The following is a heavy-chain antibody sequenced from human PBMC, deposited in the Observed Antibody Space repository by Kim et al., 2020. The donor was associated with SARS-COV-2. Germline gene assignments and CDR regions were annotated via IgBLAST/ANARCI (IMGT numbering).Heavy chain of an antibody. V-gene: IGHV3-30*18. CDR2: ISYDGSNK. CDR3: AKGGNSGYVFSYNDYMDV. CDR1: GFTFSSYG. D-gene: IGHD5-12*01. J-gene: IGHJ6*03. Sequence: GGSLRLSCAASGFTFSSYGMHWVRQAPGKGLEWVAVISYDGSNKYYADSVKGRFTISRDNSKNTLYLQMNSLRAEDTAVYYCAKGGNSGYVFSYNDYMDVWGKGTTVTVSS.